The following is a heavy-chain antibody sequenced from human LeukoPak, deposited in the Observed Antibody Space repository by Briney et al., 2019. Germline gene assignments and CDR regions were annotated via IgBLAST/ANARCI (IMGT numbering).Heavy chain of an antibody. J-gene: IGHJ5*02. CDR3: ARDKMRIAEAGIYYH. CDR1: GFTFRSYW. Sequence: GGSLRLSCAASGFTFRSYWMSWVRQAPGKGLEWVANIKQDGSEKYYVDSVKGRFTISRDNAKNSLYLQMNSLRAEDTAVYYSARDKMRIAEAGIYYHWGQGTLVTYSS. CDR2: IKQDGSEK. V-gene: IGHV3-7*01. D-gene: IGHD6-13*01.